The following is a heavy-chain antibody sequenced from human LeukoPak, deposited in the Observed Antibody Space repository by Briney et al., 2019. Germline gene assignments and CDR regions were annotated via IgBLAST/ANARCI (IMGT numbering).Heavy chain of an antibody. CDR3: TGGTTITTLDY. D-gene: IGHD4-11*01. CDR1: GFTFSGSA. J-gene: IGHJ4*02. CDR2: IRNKAGNYAT. Sequence: GGSLSLFCAASGFTFSGSAMHWVRQASGKGLEWVGRIRNKAGNYATEYTASVKGRFTISRDDSKNTANLQMNSLKTEDTAVYYGTGGTTITTLDYWGQGVPVTVSS. V-gene: IGHV3-73*01.